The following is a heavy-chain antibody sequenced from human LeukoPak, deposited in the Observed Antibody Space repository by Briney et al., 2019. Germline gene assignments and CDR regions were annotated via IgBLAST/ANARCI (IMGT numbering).Heavy chain of an antibody. J-gene: IGHJ5*02. CDR2: INPNSGGT. CDR1: GYTFTGYY. D-gene: IGHD4-17*01. V-gene: IGHV1-2*02. Sequence: GASVKVSCKASGYTFTGYYMHWVRQAPGQGLEWMGWINPNSGGTNYAQKFQGSVTMTRDTSISTAYMELSRLRSDDTAVYYCARGGSYGDYPLHWFDPWGQGTLVTVSS. CDR3: ARGGSYGDYPLHWFDP.